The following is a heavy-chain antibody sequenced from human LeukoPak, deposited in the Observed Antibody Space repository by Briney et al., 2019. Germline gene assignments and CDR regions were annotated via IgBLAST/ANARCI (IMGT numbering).Heavy chain of an antibody. CDR3: VRGLYRFRKPSLFYS. Sequence: GGSLRLSCAPTGFIEFTFSSYGLHWVRQAPGKGLEWVAVISYDRSEKYYADFVKGRFTISRDNSKDTLYLQMNSLRAEDTAVYYCVRGLYRFRKPSLFYSCGQGALVTVSS. D-gene: IGHD2-2*02. CDR2: ISYDRSEK. V-gene: IGHV3-30*03. CDR1: GFIEFTFSSYG. J-gene: IGHJ4*02.